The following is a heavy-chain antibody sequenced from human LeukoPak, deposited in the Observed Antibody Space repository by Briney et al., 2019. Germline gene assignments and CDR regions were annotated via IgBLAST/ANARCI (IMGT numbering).Heavy chain of an antibody. Sequence: GGSLRLSCAASGFTFSSYEMNWVRQAPGKGLEWVSYISSSGSTIYYADSVKGRFAISRDNAKNSLYLQMNSLRAEDTAVYYCARSPHYDFWTPSRGTWYFDLWGRGTLVTVSS. CDR2: ISSSGSTI. J-gene: IGHJ2*01. CDR3: ARSPHYDFWTPSRGTWYFDL. CDR1: GFTFSSYE. V-gene: IGHV3-48*03. D-gene: IGHD3-3*01.